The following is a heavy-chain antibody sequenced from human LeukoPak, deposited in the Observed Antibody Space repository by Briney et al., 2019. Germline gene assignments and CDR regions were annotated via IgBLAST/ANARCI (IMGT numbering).Heavy chain of an antibody. V-gene: IGHV4-4*07. CDR2: IYTSGST. Sequence: SETLSLTCTVSGGSISSYYWSWIRQPAGKGLEWIGHIYTSGSTNYNPSLKSRVTMSVDTSKNQFSLKLSSVTAADTAVYYCAREGSHFDWSRQGFDPWGQGTLVTVSS. J-gene: IGHJ5*02. CDR1: GGSISSYY. D-gene: IGHD3-9*01. CDR3: AREGSHFDWSRQGFDP.